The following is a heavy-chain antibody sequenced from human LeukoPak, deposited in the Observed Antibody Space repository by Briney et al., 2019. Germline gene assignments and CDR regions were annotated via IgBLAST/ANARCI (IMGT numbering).Heavy chain of an antibody. Sequence: GGSLRLSCAASGFTFSSYAMHWVRQAPGKGLEWVAVISYDGSNKYYADSVKGRFTISRDNSKNTLYLQMNSLRAEDTAVYYCARDLWSSGYHIDYWGQGTLVIVSS. CDR2: ISYDGSNK. CDR3: ARDLWSSGYHIDY. J-gene: IGHJ4*02. D-gene: IGHD3-22*01. CDR1: GFTFSSYA. V-gene: IGHV3-30-3*01.